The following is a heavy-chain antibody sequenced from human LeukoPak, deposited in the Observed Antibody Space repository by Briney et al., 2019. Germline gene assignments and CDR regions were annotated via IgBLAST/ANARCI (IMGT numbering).Heavy chain of an antibody. V-gene: IGHV3-21*01. CDR3: AFGAVANAFDI. CDR1: GFTFSSYS. D-gene: IGHD3-16*01. J-gene: IGHJ3*02. CDR2: ISSSSSYI. Sequence: PGGSLRLSCAASGFTFSSYSMNWVRQAPGKGLEWVSSISSSSSYIYYADSVKGRFAISRDNAKNSLYLQMNSLRAEDTAVYYCAFGAVANAFDIWGQGTMVTVSS.